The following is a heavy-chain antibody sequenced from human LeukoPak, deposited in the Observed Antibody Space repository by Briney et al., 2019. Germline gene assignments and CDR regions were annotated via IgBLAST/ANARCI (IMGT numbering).Heavy chain of an antibody. CDR3: ARDSLRGYVDL. Sequence: SQTLSLTCTVSGASIRTGDSYWSWIRHHPETGLEWIGYVFYSGTTYYNPSLKSRLTISVDTSNNQFSLTLTSVTAAVTAVYYCARDSLRGYVDLWGQGTLVAISS. CDR1: GASIRTGDSY. J-gene: IGHJ4*02. CDR2: VFYSGTT. V-gene: IGHV4-31*03.